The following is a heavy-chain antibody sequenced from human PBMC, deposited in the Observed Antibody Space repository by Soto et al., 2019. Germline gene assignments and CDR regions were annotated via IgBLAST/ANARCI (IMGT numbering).Heavy chain of an antibody. V-gene: IGHV3-48*03. CDR1: GFTFSSYE. CDR2: ISSSGSTI. CDR3: ARDVSVSNGMDV. Sequence: PGGSLRLSFAASGFTFSSYEMNWVLQAPGKVLEWVSYISSSGSTIYYEDSVKVRFTISIDTSKNQFSLRLSPVTAADTAIYYCARDVSVSNGMDVWGLGTTVTVSS. J-gene: IGHJ6*01.